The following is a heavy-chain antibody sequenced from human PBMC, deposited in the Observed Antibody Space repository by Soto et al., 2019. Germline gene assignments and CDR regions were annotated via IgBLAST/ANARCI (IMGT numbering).Heavy chain of an antibody. CDR2: IKQDGSEK. J-gene: IGHJ4*02. V-gene: IGHV3-7*01. CDR1: GFTFSWYW. CDR3: ARVVGATNTLHN. Sequence: EVQLVESGGGLVQPGGSLRLSCVDSGFTFSWYWMSWVRQAPGKGLEWVANIKQDGSEKHYADSLKGRFTISRDNAKNPLYLQISSMRAEDTAVYYCARVVGATNTLHNWGQGTLVTVSS. D-gene: IGHD1-26*01.